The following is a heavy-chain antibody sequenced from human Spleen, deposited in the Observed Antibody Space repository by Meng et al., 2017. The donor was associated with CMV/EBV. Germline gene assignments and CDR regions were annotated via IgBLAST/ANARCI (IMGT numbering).Heavy chain of an antibody. J-gene: IGHJ4*02. CDR3: ARGPGGTAGEIDY. V-gene: IGHV3-11*04. CDR2: ISSSGSTI. CDR1: GFTVRSYD. Sequence: SGFTVRSYDRSWIRPAQGKGREWVSYISSSGSTIYYADSVKGRFTISRDNAKNSLYLQMNSLRAEDTAVYYWARGPGGTAGEIDYWGQGTLVTVSS. D-gene: IGHD4-23*01.